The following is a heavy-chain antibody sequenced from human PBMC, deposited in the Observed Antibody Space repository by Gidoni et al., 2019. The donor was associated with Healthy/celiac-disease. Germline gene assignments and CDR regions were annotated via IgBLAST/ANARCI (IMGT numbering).Heavy chain of an antibody. Sequence: QVQLQESGPGLVKPSETLPLTCTVSGGSIRGYSWSWIRQPPGKGLEWIGYIFYSGSTNFNPSLKSRVTISVDTSKNQFSLKLSSVTAADTALYYCARGYRDFDYWGQGTLVTVSS. CDR3: ARGYRDFDY. J-gene: IGHJ4*02. D-gene: IGHD4-4*01. CDR2: IFYSGST. CDR1: GGSIRGYS. V-gene: IGHV4-59*01.